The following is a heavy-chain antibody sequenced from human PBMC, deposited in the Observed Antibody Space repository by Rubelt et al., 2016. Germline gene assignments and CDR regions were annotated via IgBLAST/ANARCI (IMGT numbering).Heavy chain of an antibody. J-gene: IGHJ6*02. D-gene: IGHD2-21*01. Sequence: EVRLVESGGGLVQPGGSLRLSCTASGFIFSNYAMHWVRQAPGKGLEWVSSISSSSSYIYYADSVKGRFTISRDNSKNTLYLQMNSLRAEDTAVYYCARVSRFANYYYGLDVWGQGTTVTVSS. CDR2: ISSSSSYI. V-gene: IGHV3-21*04. CDR3: ARVSRFANYYYGLDV. CDR1: GFIFSNYA.